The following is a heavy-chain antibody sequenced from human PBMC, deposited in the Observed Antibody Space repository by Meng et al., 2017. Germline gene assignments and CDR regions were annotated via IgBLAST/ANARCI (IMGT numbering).Heavy chain of an antibody. CDR3: VRGGFRQWLVRGKNY. CDR2: VSWNGSRT. V-gene: IGHV3-19*01. Sequence: GGSLRLSCAASGFTFSNSDMNWVRQAPGKGLEWVSGVSWNGSRTHYADSVKGRFTISRDNSRNFLYQQMNSLRPEDMAVYYCVRGGFRQWLVRGKNYWGQGTLVTVSS. J-gene: IGHJ4*02. CDR1: GFTFSNSD. D-gene: IGHD6-19*01.